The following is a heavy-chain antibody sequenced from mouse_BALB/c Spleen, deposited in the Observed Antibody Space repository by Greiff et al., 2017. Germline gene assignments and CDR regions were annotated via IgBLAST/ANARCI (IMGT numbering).Heavy chain of an antibody. CDR3: TREGEYGNYGYAMDY. CDR1: GYTFTSYW. CDR2: IYPGNSDT. Sequence: VQLQQSGTVLARPGASVKMSCKASGYTFTSYWMHWVKQRPGQGLEWIGAIYPGNSDTSYNQKFKGKAKLTAVTSTSTAYMELSSLTNEDSAVYYCTREGEYGNYGYAMDYWGQGTSVTVSS. V-gene: IGHV1-5*01. J-gene: IGHJ4*01. D-gene: IGHD2-10*02.